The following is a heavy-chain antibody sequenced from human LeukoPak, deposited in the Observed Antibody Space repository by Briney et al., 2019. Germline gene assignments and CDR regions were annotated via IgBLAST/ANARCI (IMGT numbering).Heavy chain of an antibody. D-gene: IGHD6-19*01. V-gene: IGHV4-4*09. Sequence: PSETLSLTCTTSGVSISRFYRSWVRQPPGKGLEWIGNIYSGVPTYFNPSLKSRVIISVDTSKNQFSLNLTSVTAADTAMYYCVQTIGWPGFDYWGQGILVTVSS. CDR3: VQTIGWPGFDY. CDR1: GVSISRFY. J-gene: IGHJ4*02. CDR2: IYSGVPT.